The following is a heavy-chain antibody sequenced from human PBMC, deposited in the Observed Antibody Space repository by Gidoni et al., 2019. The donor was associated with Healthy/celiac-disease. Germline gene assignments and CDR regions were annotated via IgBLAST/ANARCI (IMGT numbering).Heavy chain of an antibody. CDR2: IYSGGST. J-gene: IGHJ4*02. CDR3: ARATSGSTWGAFDY. V-gene: IGHV3-53*01. CDR1: GFTVSSNY. Sequence: EVQLVESGGGLIQPGGSLRLSCAASGFTVSSNYMSWVRQAPGKGLEWVSVIYSGGSTYYADSVKGRFTISRDNSKNTLYLQMNSLRAEDTAVYYCARATSGSTWGAFDYWGQGTLVTVSS. D-gene: IGHD1-26*01.